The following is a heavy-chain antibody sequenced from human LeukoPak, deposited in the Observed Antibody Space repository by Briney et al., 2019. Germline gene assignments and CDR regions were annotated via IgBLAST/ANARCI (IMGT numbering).Heavy chain of an antibody. CDR2: ISGSCGST. CDR3: AKTYYDFWSGPPAPDY. V-gene: IGHV3-23*01. D-gene: IGHD3-3*01. CDR1: GFNLSSYA. Sequence: GRSLRLSWAASGFNLSSYAMSWVRQSPGKGLEWVSAISGSCGSTYYADSVKGRFTISRDNSTNTLYLQMNSLRAADTAVYYCAKTYYDFWSGPPAPDYCGQGTLVTVSA. J-gene: IGHJ4*02.